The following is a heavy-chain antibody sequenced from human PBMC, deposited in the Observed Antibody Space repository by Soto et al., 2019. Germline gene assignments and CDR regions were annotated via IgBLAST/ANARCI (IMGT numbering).Heavy chain of an antibody. V-gene: IGHV5-51*01. D-gene: IGHD1-26*01. CDR2: IYPADSNT. Sequence: GESLKISCEASGYNFKDYWIGWVRQMPGKGLEWMGIIYPADSNTRYSPSFEGQVTISADKSITTAYLQWSSLKASDTAMYYCARGSGSYWTDFWGQGTLVTVSS. J-gene: IGHJ4*02. CDR1: GYNFKDYW. CDR3: ARGSGSYWTDF.